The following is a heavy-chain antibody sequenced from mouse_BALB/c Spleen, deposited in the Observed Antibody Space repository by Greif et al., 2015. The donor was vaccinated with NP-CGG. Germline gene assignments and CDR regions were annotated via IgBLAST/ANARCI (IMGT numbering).Heavy chain of an antibody. D-gene: IGHD2-4*01. CDR3: ARHEGGPYYDYEGAWFAY. J-gene: IGHJ3*01. V-gene: IGHV1-62-2*01. CDR2: FYPGSGSI. CDR1: GYTFTEYI. Sequence: VQLQQSGAELVKPGASVKLSCKASGYTFTEYIIHWVKQRSGQGLEWIGWFYPGSGSIKYNEKFKDKATLTADKSSSTVYMELSRLTSEDSAGYFCARHEGGPYYDYEGAWFAYWGQGTLVTVSA.